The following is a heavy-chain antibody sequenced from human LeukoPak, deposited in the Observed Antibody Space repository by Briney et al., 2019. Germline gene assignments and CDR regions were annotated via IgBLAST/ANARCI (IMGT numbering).Heavy chain of an antibody. CDR1: GGSISTYY. CDR2: NYYSGDT. Sequence: PSETLSLTCTVPGGSISTYYWTWIRKPPGKGLAGIGYNYYSGDTNYNPSLKRRVPISVDTSKHPFSLSLSPVTAAVSAVSYCARDTLALDTTVTTRGYSHAMDVWGQGTTVTVSS. CDR3: ARDTLALDTTVTTRGYSHAMDV. V-gene: IGHV4-59*01. J-gene: IGHJ6*02. D-gene: IGHD4-11*01.